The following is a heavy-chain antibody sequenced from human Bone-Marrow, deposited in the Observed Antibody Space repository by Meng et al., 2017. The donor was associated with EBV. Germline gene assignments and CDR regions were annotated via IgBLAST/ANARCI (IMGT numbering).Heavy chain of an antibody. V-gene: IGHV1-3*01. CDR2: INVRLSFT. CDR3: VRGPPVGVPGPGDY. Sequence: QVQRVQSGAGVKKPGASVKVSCTASGYAFTNYILPWVSQAPGQRPEWMGWINVRLSFTKYSQKFQGRVTISSDTAATTGFMELSSLRSEDTAVYYCVRGPPVGVPGPGDYWGQGTLVTVSS. D-gene: IGHD2-21*01. CDR1: GYAFTNYI. J-gene: IGHJ4*02.